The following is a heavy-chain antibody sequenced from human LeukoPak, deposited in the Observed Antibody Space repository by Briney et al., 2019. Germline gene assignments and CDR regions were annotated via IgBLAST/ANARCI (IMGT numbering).Heavy chain of an antibody. CDR2: IYTSGST. CDR3: ASRFQSYYYYMDV. J-gene: IGHJ6*03. D-gene: IGHD3-16*01. V-gene: IGHV4-61*02. Sequence: SETLSLTCTVSGGSISSGSYYWSWIRQPAGKGLEWIGRIYTSGSTNYNPSLKSRVTISVDTSKNQFSLKLSSVTAADTAVYYCASRFQSYYYYMDVWGKGTTVTISS. CDR1: GGSISSGSYY.